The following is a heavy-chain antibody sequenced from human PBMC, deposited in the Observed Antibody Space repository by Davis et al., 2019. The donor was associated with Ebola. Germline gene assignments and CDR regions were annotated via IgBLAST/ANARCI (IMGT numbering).Heavy chain of an antibody. CDR1: GYTFTNYY. Sequence: AASVKVSCKASGYTFTNYYMHWVRQAPGQGLEWMGMINPNDGRTIYAQEFQGRVTITADESTSTAYMELNSVRPEDTAVYYCARNGDYDPWFDPWGQGTLVTVSS. J-gene: IGHJ5*02. D-gene: IGHD4-17*01. CDR2: INPNDGRT. V-gene: IGHV1-46*01. CDR3: ARNGDYDPWFDP.